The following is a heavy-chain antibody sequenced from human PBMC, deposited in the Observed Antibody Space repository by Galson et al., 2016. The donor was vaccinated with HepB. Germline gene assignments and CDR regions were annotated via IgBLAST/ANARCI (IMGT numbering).Heavy chain of an antibody. J-gene: IGHJ6*02. CDR3: ARSGIAVSLYGMDV. Sequence: SLRLSCAASGMYFSLYSMNWVRQAPGKGLEWISYIRGNSGTIYYADSVKGRFTFSRDKAGNSLFLQMGSLRDDDTAIYYCARSGIAVSLYGMDVWGQGTSVTVS. D-gene: IGHD6-19*01. CDR2: IRGNSGTI. V-gene: IGHV3-48*02. CDR1: GMYFSLYS.